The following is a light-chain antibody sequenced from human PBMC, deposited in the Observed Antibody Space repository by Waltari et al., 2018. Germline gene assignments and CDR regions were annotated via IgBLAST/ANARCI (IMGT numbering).Light chain of an antibody. CDR2: EVS. J-gene: IGLJ1*01. Sequence: QSALTQPPSASGSPGQSVPISCTGTSSDVGGHNYVSCYQQHPGKAPKLMIYEVSKRPSGVPDRFSGSKSGNTASLTVSGLQAEDEADYYCSSYAGSNNLVFGTGTRVTVL. CDR1: SSDVGGHNY. V-gene: IGLV2-8*01. CDR3: SSYAGSNNLV.